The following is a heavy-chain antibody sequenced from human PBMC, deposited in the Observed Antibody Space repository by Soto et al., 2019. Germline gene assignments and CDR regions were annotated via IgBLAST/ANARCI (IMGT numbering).Heavy chain of an antibody. D-gene: IGHD3-10*01. J-gene: IGHJ6*02. V-gene: IGHV6-1*01. CDR2: TYYRSKWYN. CDR3: ARVWGEARQSYYYGMDV. Sequence: QVQLQQSGPGLVKPSQTLSLTCAISGDSVSSNSAAWNWIRQSPSRGLEWLGRTYYRSKWYNDYAVSVKSRITINPDTSQNQFSLQLNSVTPEDTAVYYCARVWGEARQSYYYGMDVWGQGTTVTVSS. CDR1: GDSVSSNSAA.